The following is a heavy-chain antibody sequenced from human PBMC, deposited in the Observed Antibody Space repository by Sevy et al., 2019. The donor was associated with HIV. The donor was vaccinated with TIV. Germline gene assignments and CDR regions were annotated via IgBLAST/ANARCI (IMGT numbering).Heavy chain of an antibody. CDR2: ISGSGGST. V-gene: IGHV3-23*01. CDR1: GFTFSSYA. Sequence: GGSLRLSCAASGFTFSSYAMSWVRQAPGKGLEWVSAISGSGGSTYYADSVKGRFTISRNNSKNTLYLQMNSLRAEDTAVYYWAKGLGYSSGPEPPKPWGQGTLVTVSS. CDR3: AKGLGYSSGPEPPKP. J-gene: IGHJ5*02. D-gene: IGHD6-19*01.